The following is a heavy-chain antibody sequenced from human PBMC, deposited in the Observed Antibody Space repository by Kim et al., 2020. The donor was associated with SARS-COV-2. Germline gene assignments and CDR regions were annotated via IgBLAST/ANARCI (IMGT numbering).Heavy chain of an antibody. CDR2: INSDGSST. J-gene: IGHJ4*02. V-gene: IGHV3-74*01. Sequence: GGSLRLSCAASGFSFSMYWMHWVRQPPGKGLVWVSCINSDGSSTDYADSVKGRFTISRDNAKNRLYLQVNSLRAEDTAVYYCARDLKASPSNIVFDYWGQGTLVTVSS. CDR1: GFSFSMYW. D-gene: IGHD5-12*01. CDR3: ARDLKASPSNIVFDY.